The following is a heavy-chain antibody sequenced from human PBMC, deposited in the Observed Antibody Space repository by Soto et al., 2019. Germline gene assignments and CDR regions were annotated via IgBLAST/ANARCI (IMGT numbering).Heavy chain of an antibody. J-gene: IGHJ3*02. CDR1: GGSISSGGYY. Sequence: SETLSLTCTVSGGSISSGGYYWSWIRQHPGEGLEWIGYIYYSGSTYYNPSLKSRVTISVDTSKNQFSLKLSSVTAADTAVYYCARDLGVTTFFDIWGQGTMVTVSS. CDR3: ARDLGVTTFFDI. V-gene: IGHV4-31*03. CDR2: IYYSGST. D-gene: IGHD4-17*01.